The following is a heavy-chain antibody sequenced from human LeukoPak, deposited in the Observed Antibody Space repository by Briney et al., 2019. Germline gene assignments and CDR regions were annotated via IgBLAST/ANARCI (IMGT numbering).Heavy chain of an antibody. Sequence: PGGSLRLSCAASGFTFSNYEMNWVRQAPGKGLEWVSSISSSSSYIYYADSVKGRFTISRDNAKNSLYLQMNSLRAEDTAVYYCARDRRSYYDILTGYSHGMDVWGQGTTVTVSS. J-gene: IGHJ6*02. CDR3: ARDRRSYYDILTGYSHGMDV. CDR2: ISSSSSYI. V-gene: IGHV3-21*01. CDR1: GFTFSNYE. D-gene: IGHD3-9*01.